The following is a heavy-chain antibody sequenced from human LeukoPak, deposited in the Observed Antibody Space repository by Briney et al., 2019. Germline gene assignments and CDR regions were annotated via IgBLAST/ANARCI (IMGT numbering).Heavy chain of an antibody. CDR2: INHSGST. Sequence: PGGSLRLSCGASGFTVDSNYLSWVRQPPGKGLEWIGEINHSGSTNYNPPLKSRVTISVDTSKNQFSLKLSSVTAADTAVYYCARGMGIGRDFDYWGQGTLVTVSS. CDR3: ARGMGIGRDFDY. CDR1: GFTVDSNY. J-gene: IGHJ4*02. V-gene: IGHV4-34*01. D-gene: IGHD7-27*01.